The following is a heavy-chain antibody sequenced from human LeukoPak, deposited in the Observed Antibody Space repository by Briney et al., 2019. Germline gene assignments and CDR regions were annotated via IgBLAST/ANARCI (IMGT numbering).Heavy chain of an antibody. V-gene: IGHV3-23*01. Sequence: GGSLRLSCAASGFTFSNYAMSWGRQAPGKGLEWVSGISSGGTGTYYADSVRGRFTISRDNSKITLYLQMDSLRVEDTAVYYCARAVPSWFDPWGQGTLVAVSS. J-gene: IGHJ5*02. CDR1: GFTFSNYA. D-gene: IGHD3-10*01. CDR3: ARAVPSWFDP. CDR2: ISSGGTGT.